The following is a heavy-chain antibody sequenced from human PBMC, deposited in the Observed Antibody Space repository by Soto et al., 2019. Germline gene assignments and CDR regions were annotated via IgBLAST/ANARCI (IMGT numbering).Heavy chain of an antibody. J-gene: IGHJ4*02. CDR2: IKQDGSEK. Sequence: PGGSLRLSCAASGFTFSSYWMSWVRQAPGKGLEWVANIKQDGSEKYYVDSVKGRFTISRDNAKNSLYLQMNSLRAEDTAVYYCARDLGRIAAAGNYHFDYWGQGTLVTVSS. V-gene: IGHV3-7*01. CDR3: ARDLGRIAAAGNYHFDY. D-gene: IGHD6-13*01. CDR1: GFTFSSYW.